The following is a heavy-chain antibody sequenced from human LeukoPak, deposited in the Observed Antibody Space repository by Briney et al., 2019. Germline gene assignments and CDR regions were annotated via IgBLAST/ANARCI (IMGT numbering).Heavy chain of an antibody. V-gene: IGHV3-9*01. D-gene: IGHD3-22*01. CDR3: AKAIYPHYYDSSGYYGFDY. CDR2: ISWNSGSI. J-gene: IGHJ4*02. CDR1: GFTFDDYA. Sequence: RSGGSLRLSCAASGFTFDDYAMHWVRQAPGKGLEWVSGISWNSGSIGYADSVKGRFTISRDNAKNSLYLQMNSLRAEDTALYYCAKAIYPHYYDSSGYYGFDYWGQGTLVTVSS.